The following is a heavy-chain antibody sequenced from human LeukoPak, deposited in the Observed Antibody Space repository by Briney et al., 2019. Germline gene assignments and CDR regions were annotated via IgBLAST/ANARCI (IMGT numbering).Heavy chain of an antibody. CDR3: ARAYYDFWSGYPNYYMDV. CDR1: GFTFSSYA. J-gene: IGHJ6*03. CDR2: ISSSSSTI. V-gene: IGHV3-48*01. D-gene: IGHD3-3*01. Sequence: PGGSLRLSCAASGFTFSSYAMSWVRQAPGKGLEWVSYISSSSSTIYYADSVKGRFTISRDNAKNSLYLQMNSLRAEDTAVYYCARAYYDFWSGYPNYYMDVWGKGTTVTVSS.